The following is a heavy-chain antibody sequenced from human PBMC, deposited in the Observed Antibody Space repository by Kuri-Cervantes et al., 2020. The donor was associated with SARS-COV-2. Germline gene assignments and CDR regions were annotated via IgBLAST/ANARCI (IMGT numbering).Heavy chain of an antibody. Sequence: ASVKVSCKVSGYTLTDLSMHWVRQAPGKGLEWMGGFDPEDGETIYAQKFQGRVTMTEDTSTDTAYVELSSLRSEDTAVYYCATVAEQLVVPAAIGFRYYYYYMDVWGKGTTVTVSS. J-gene: IGHJ6*03. V-gene: IGHV1-24*01. CDR3: ATVAEQLVVPAAIGFRYYYYYMDV. D-gene: IGHD2-2*01. CDR1: GYTLTDLS. CDR2: FDPEDGET.